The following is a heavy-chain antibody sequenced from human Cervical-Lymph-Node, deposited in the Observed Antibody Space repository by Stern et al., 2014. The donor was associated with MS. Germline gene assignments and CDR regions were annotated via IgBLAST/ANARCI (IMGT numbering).Heavy chain of an antibody. CDR2: IKTDGSGK. CDR1: GFTFSNYW. Sequence: EVQLVQSGGGLVQPGESLRLSCAVSGFTFSNYWMTWVRQAPGKGLEWVASIKTDGSGKSYVASVKGRFTISRDNAKNPLYLQLNSLRAEDTAVYYCARAVRDLGTWGQGTLVTVSS. CDR3: ARAVRDLGT. J-gene: IGHJ5*02. D-gene: IGHD3-10*01. V-gene: IGHV3-7*01.